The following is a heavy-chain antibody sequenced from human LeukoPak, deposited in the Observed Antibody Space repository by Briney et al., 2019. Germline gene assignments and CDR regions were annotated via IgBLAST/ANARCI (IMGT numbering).Heavy chain of an antibody. D-gene: IGHD5-12*01. V-gene: IGHV3-30*02. CDR3: AKDGQLAY. J-gene: IGHJ4*02. Sequence: GGSLRLSCAASGFSLIGYDMHWARQAPGKGLEWVAFSRNGAYYAESVRGRFTISTDNSKNTLYLHMNSLRPEDTAMYYCAKDGQLAYWGQGTLVTVSS. CDR1: GFSLIGYD. CDR2: SRNGA.